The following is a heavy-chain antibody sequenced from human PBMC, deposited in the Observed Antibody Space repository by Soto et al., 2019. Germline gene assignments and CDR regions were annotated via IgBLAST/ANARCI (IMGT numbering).Heavy chain of an antibody. CDR1: GGSISSSSYY. D-gene: IGHD3-3*01. CDR3: ARQDYDFWSGYSYYFDY. Sequence: SETLSLTCTVSGGSISSSSYYWGWIRQPPGKGPEWIGSIYYSGSTYYNPSLKSRVTISVDTSKNQFSLKLSSVTAADTAVYYCARQDYDFWSGYSYYFDYWGQGTLVTVSS. J-gene: IGHJ4*02. V-gene: IGHV4-39*01. CDR2: IYYSGST.